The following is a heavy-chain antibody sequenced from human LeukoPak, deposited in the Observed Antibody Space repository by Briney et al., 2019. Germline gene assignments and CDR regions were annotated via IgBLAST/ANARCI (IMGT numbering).Heavy chain of an antibody. CDR1: GYTLTELS. J-gene: IGHJ5*02. Sequence: ASVKVSCKVSGYTLTELSMHWVRQAPGKGLEWMGGFDPEDGETIYAQKFQGRVTMTEDTSTDTAYMELSSLRSEDTAVYYCATIASPSITIFGVVPPLDPWGQGTLVTVSS. D-gene: IGHD3-3*01. V-gene: IGHV1-24*01. CDR2: FDPEDGET. CDR3: ATIASPSITIFGVVPPLDP.